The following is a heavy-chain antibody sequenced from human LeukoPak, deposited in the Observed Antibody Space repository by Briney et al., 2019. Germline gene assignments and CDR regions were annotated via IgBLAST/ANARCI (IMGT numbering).Heavy chain of an antibody. V-gene: IGHV1-18*01. CDR2: ISAYNGNT. CDR3: VRDRNYYDSSAHRVPFDY. J-gene: IGHJ4*02. CDR1: GYTFTSYG. D-gene: IGHD3-22*01. Sequence: ASVKVSCKASGYTFTSYGISWVRQAPGQGLEWMGWISAYNGNTNYAQKLQGRVTMTTDTSTSTAYMELRSLRSDDTAVYYCVRDRNYYDSSAHRVPFDYWGQGTLVTVSS.